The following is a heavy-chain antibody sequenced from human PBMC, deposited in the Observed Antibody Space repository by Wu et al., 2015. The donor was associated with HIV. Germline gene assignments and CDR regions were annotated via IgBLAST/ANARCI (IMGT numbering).Heavy chain of an antibody. J-gene: IGHJ3*02. Sequence: QVQLVQSGAEVKKPGSSVKVSCKASGGTFSTYAISWVRQATGQGLEWMGWMNPNSGNTGYAQKFQGRVTITRNTSISTAYMELSSLRSEDTAVYYCARSSGGDDAFDIWGQGTMVTVSS. D-gene: IGHD3-22*01. CDR2: MNPNSGNT. CDR3: ARSSGGDDAFDI. CDR1: GGTFSTYA. V-gene: IGHV1-8*03.